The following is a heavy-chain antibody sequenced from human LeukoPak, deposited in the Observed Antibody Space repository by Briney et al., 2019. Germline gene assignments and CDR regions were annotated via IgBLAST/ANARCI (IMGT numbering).Heavy chain of an antibody. CDR3: AMGATSWSGYSFPKIFQH. Sequence: QAGGSLRLSCAASGFTVSSNYMSWVRQAPGKGLEWVSVIYSCGSTYYADSVKGRFTISRDNSKNTLYLQMNSLRAEDTAVYYCAMGATSWSGYSFPKIFQHWGRGTLVTVSS. J-gene: IGHJ1*01. CDR1: GFTVSSNY. D-gene: IGHD3-3*01. CDR2: IYSCGST. V-gene: IGHV3-53*01.